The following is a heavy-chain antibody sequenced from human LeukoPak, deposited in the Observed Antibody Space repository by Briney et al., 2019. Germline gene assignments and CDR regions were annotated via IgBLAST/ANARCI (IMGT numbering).Heavy chain of an antibody. CDR3: ARDRHPEDDAFDI. J-gene: IGHJ3*02. CDR2: IYTSGST. V-gene: IGHV4-4*07. Sequence: SETPSLTCTVSGGSISSYYWSLVRQPAREGPGWIGRIYTSGSTNYNPSLKSRVTMSVDTSKNQFSLKLSSVTAADTAVYCCARDRHPEDDAFDIWGQGTMVTVSS. CDR1: GGSISSYY.